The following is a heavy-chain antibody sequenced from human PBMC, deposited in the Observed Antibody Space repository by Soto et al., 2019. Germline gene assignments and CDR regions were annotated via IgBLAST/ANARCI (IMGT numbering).Heavy chain of an antibody. V-gene: IGHV3-74*01. Sequence: GGSLRLSCAASGFTFSSYWMHWVRQAPGKGLVWVSRINSDGSSTSYADSVKGRFTISRDNAKNTLYLQMNSLRAEDTAVYYCASIQLWAPIDYWGQGTLVTVSS. D-gene: IGHD5-18*01. J-gene: IGHJ4*02. CDR1: GFTFSSYW. CDR3: ASIQLWAPIDY. CDR2: INSDGSST.